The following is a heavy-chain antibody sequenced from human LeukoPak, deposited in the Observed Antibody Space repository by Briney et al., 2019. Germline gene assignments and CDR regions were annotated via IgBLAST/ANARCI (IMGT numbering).Heavy chain of an antibody. CDR1: GFTFSSYA. J-gene: IGHJ4*02. Sequence: PGRSLRLSCAASGFTFSSYAMHWVRQAPGKGLEWVAVISYDGSNKYYADFVKGRFTISRDNSKNTLYLQMNSLRAEDTAVYYCARDSCGGDCYVDYWGQGTLVTVSS. V-gene: IGHV3-30*04. D-gene: IGHD2-21*02. CDR3: ARDSCGGDCYVDY. CDR2: ISYDGSNK.